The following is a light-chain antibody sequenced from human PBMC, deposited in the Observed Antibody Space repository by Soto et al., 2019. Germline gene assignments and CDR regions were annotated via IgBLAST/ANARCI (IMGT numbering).Light chain of an antibody. CDR2: DVS. Sequence: QSALTQPASVSGSPGQSIAISCTGTSIDVGAYNAVSWYQHHPGKAPKLMIYDVSNRPSGVSDRFSGCKSGNTASLTISGLRPEDEAYYYCSSYTPSGTYVFGTGTKLTVL. V-gene: IGLV2-14*03. J-gene: IGLJ1*01. CDR3: SSYTPSGTYV. CDR1: SIDVGAYNA.